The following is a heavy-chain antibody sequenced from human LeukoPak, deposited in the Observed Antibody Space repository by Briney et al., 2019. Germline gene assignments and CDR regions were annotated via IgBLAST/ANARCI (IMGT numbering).Heavy chain of an antibody. D-gene: IGHD3-22*01. Sequence: PGGSLRPSFSAPGFTFRDYYMSWIRQAPGKGLGWGLYISSCGSTIYYADSVKGRFTISRDNAKNSLYLQMNSLRAEDTAVYYCARDQHDSSGYYYWYYYGMDVWGQGTTVTVSS. V-gene: IGHV3-11*01. CDR2: ISSCGSTI. CDR1: GFTFRDYY. J-gene: IGHJ6*02. CDR3: ARDQHDSSGYYYWYYYGMDV.